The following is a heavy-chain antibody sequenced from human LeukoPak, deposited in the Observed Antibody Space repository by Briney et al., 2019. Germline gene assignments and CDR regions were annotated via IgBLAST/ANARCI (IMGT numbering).Heavy chain of an antibody. J-gene: IGHJ4*02. CDR2: NNHSGST. CDR3: ARGRSDGSGKNFDY. Sequence: SETLSPTCAVYGGSFSGYYWSWIRQPPGKGLEWIGENNHSGSTNYNPSLKSRVTTSVDTSKNQFSLKLSSVTAADTAVYYCARGRSDGSGKNFDYWGQGTLVTVSS. D-gene: IGHD3-10*01. CDR1: GGSFSGYY. V-gene: IGHV4-34*01.